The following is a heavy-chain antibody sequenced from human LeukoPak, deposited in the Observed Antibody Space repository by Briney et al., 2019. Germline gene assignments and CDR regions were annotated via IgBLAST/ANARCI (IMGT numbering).Heavy chain of an antibody. CDR2: IYHRGST. V-gene: IGHV4-38-2*02. D-gene: IGHD2-2*01. J-gene: IGHJ4*02. CDR3: ATLPANQLRGFDY. Sequence: SETLSLTCTVSGYSISSDYYWGWIRQPPGTGLEWIGSIYHRGSTYYNPSLKSRVTISVDTSKNQFSLKLSSVTAADTALYYCATLPANQLRGFDYWGQGTLVTVSS. CDR1: GYSISSDYY.